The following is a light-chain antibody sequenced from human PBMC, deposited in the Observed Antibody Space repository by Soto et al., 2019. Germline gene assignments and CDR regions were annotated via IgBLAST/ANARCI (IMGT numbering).Light chain of an antibody. CDR2: DAS. J-gene: IGKJ1*01. CDR3: QQYDSLRT. CDR1: QSVSSNY. V-gene: IGKV3-20*01. Sequence: PGERATLSCRASQSVSSNYLAWYQQKPGLAPRLLIYDASSRATGIPDRFSGSGSGTDFTLTISRLEPEDFAVYYCQQYDSLRTFGQGTKVEIK.